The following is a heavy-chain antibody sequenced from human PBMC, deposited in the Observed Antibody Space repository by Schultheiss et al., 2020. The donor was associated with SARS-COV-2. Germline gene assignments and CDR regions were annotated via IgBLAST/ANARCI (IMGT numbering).Heavy chain of an antibody. CDR1: GGSISSGGYY. CDR2: IYYSGST. D-gene: IGHD6-6*01. CDR3: ARASGKYSSSYFDY. V-gene: IGHV4-31*01. Sequence: SQTLSLTCTVSGGSISSGGYYWSWIRQHPGKGLEWIGYIYYSGSTYYNPSLKSLVTISVDTSKNQFSLKLSSVTAADTAVYYCARASGKYSSSYFDYWGQGTLVTVSS. J-gene: IGHJ4*02.